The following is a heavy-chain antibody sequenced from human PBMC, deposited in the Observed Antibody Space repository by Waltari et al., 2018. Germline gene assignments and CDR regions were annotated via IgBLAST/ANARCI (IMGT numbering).Heavy chain of an antibody. D-gene: IGHD5-12*01. CDR3: ATYIGASVGTAAFDV. CDR2: VSYSGTT. Sequence: LQLQESGPRLVRPSETLSLICRVSGVSITSNRHYWAWIRQSPGQGLEWIGPVSYSGTTYISPSLKSRVSVSRDTSKNQVSLILGSVTAADMAVYYCATYIGASVGTAAFDVWGQGTMVTVSS. CDR1: GVSITSNRHY. J-gene: IGHJ3*01. V-gene: IGHV4-39*01.